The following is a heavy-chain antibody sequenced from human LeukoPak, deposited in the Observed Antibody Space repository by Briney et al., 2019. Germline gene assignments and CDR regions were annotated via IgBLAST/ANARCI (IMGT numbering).Heavy chain of an antibody. CDR1: GGSISISY. Sequence: PSDTLSLTCTVSGGSISISYWSWLRQPTGKGLEGIGYIYYDGNNSYNPSLKSRVSISVDTSKNQFSLNLSSVTAADTAVYYCARGSRSGNWYFDLWVRGALVGVCS. J-gene: IGHJ2*01. CDR3: ARGSRSGNWYFDL. CDR2: IYYDGNN. V-gene: IGHV4-59*07. D-gene: IGHD1-14*01.